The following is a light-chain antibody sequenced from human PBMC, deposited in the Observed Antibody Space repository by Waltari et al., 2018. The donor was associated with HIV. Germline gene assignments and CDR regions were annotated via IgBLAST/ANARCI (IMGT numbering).Light chain of an antibody. CDR2: AAS. CDR3: QQSYSIPLT. Sequence: DIQMTQSPSPLSASVGDRVPITCRASQSIRSYLNWYQQKPGKAPKVLMYAASTLQSGVPSRFSGSGSGTDFTLTISSLQPEDFATYYCQQSYSIPLTFGGGTKVEIK. J-gene: IGKJ4*01. CDR1: QSIRSY. V-gene: IGKV1-39*01.